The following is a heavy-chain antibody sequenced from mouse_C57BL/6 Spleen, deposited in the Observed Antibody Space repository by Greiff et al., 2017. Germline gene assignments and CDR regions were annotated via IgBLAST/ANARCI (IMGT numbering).Heavy chain of an antibody. CDR1: GYSITSGYY. CDR2: ISYDGSN. V-gene: IGHV3-6*01. Sequence: EVKLQESGPGLVKPSQSLSLTCSVTGYSITSGYYWNWIRQFPGNKLEWMGYISYDGSNNYNPSLKNRISITRDTSKNQFFLKLNSVTTEDTATYYCARDNFYDYDGDWYAMDYWGQGTSVTVSS. J-gene: IGHJ4*01. CDR3: ARDNFYDYDGDWYAMDY. D-gene: IGHD2-4*01.